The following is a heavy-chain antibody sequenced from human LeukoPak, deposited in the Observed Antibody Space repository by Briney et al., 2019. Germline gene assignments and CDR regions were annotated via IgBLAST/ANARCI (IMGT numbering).Heavy chain of an antibody. J-gene: IGHJ4*02. CDR1: GFTFSSYA. CDR3: AKSYDSSGYYYGGGFDY. Sequence: PGGSLRLSCAASGFTFSSYAMHWVRQAPGKGLEWVSGISWNSGSIGYADSVKGRFTISRDNAKNSLYLQMNSLRAEDTALYYCAKSYDSSGYYYGGGFDYWGQGTLVTVSS. D-gene: IGHD3-22*01. CDR2: ISWNSGSI. V-gene: IGHV3-9*01.